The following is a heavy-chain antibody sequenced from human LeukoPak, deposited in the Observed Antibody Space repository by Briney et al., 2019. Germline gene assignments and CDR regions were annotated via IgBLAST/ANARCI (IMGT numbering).Heavy chain of an antibody. Sequence: SETLSLTCTVSGGSISSYYWRWIRQPPGEGLEGIGYIYYSGSTNYNPSLKSRVTISVDTSKTQFSLKLSSVTAADTAVYYCARDRTYYVIDVWGQGTTVTVSS. V-gene: IGHV4-59*01. CDR2: IYYSGST. CDR1: GGSISSYY. CDR3: ARDRTYYVIDV. J-gene: IGHJ6*02.